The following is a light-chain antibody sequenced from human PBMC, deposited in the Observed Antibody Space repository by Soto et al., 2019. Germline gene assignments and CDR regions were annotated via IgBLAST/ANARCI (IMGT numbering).Light chain of an antibody. J-gene: IGKJ1*01. V-gene: IGKV1-39*01. CDR2: STS. CDR3: QQTYISPRT. CDR1: QTITTY. Sequence: DIQMTQSPSSLSASVGDTVTITCRASQTITTYVSWYQQRPGKAPKLLIFSTSRLQAGVPSRFSGGGYGNSFTLTLGSLQTEDFSTYYCQQTYISPRTFGQGTKVEIK.